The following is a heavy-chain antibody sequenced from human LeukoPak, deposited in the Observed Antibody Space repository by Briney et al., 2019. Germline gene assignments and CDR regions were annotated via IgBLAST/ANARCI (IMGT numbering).Heavy chain of an antibody. V-gene: IGHV3-15*01. CDR1: GFTFSSAW. CDR2: VLSKTDGGTT. CDR3: TTGQLGTCWYFDL. Sequence: GGSLRLSCAASGFTFSSAWMTWVRQAPGKRLEWVGRVLSKTDGGTTDYAAPVKGRFTISRDDSKNTLYLQMNSLKTEDTAVYYCTTGQLGTCWYFDLWGRGTLVTVSS. J-gene: IGHJ2*01. D-gene: IGHD7-27*01.